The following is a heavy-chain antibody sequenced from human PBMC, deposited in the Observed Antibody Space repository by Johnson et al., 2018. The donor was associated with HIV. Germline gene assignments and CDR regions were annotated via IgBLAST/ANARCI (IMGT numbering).Heavy chain of an antibody. D-gene: IGHD3-10*01. V-gene: IGHV3-11*04. CDR2: ISSSGRTK. Sequence: QVQLVESGGGVVKPGGSLRLSCAASGFNFIDYYMSWIRQAPGKGLDWVSSISSSGRTKYDDDSVKGRFTISRDNAKNSVYLQINSLRAEDTAVYYCARDGVILGVRYAFDLWGQGTMVSVSS. CDR1: GFNFIDYY. J-gene: IGHJ3*01. CDR3: ARDGVILGVRYAFDL.